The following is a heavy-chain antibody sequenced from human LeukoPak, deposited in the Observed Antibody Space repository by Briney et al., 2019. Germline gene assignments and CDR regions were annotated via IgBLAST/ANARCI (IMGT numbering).Heavy chain of an antibody. V-gene: IGHV4-59*08. Sequence: SETLSLTCTVSGVSISRYYWSWIRQPPGKGLEWIGYIYYSGSTNYNPSLKSRVSISIDTSKNQFSLQLTSVTTADTALYYCVSNPGSGWIDYWGQGTLVSVSS. CDR3: VSNPGSGWIDY. D-gene: IGHD6-19*01. J-gene: IGHJ4*02. CDR1: GVSISRYY. CDR2: IYYSGST.